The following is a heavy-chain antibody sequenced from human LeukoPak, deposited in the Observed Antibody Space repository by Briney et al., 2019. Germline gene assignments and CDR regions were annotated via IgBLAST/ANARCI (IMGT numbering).Heavy chain of an antibody. CDR2: IYHSGST. D-gene: IGHD1-14*01. CDR1: GGSISSGGYY. CDR3: ARAEEPYYFDY. Sequence: PSGTLSLTCTVSGGSISSGGYYWSWIRQPPGKGLEWIGYIYHSGSTYYNPSLKSRVTISVDRSKNQFSLKLSSVTAADTAVYYCARAEEPYYFDYWGQGTLVTVSS. V-gene: IGHV4-30-2*01. J-gene: IGHJ4*02.